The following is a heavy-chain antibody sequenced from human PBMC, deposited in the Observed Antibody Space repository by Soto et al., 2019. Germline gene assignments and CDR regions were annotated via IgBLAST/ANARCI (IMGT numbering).Heavy chain of an antibody. V-gene: IGHV3-23*01. J-gene: IGHJ4*02. D-gene: IGHD3-9*01. CDR2: ISGSGGST. Sequence: PGGSLRLSCAASGFTFSSYTMNWVRQAPGKGLEWVSAISGSGGSTYYADSVKGRFTISRDNSKNTLYLQMNSLRAEDTAVYYCAKDRADILTGLFDYWGQGTLVTVSS. CDR3: AKDRADILTGLFDY. CDR1: GFTFSSYT.